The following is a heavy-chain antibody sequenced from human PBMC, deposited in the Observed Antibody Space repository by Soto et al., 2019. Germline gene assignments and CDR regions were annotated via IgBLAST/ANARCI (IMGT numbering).Heavy chain of an antibody. D-gene: IGHD7-27*01. CDR2: SSASGGST. V-gene: IGHV3-23*01. Sequence: GGSLRLTGAASGFTFSTNDMAWVRQAPGKGLEWVSASSASGGSTYYADSVKGRFTISRDNAKYSVYLQMNSLRDEDMAVYYCARDKNWAFDYSGQGALVTVSS. CDR1: GFTFSTND. CDR3: ARDKNWAFDY. J-gene: IGHJ4*02.